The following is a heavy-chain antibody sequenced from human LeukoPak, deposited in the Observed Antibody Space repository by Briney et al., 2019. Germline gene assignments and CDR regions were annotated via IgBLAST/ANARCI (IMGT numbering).Heavy chain of an antibody. CDR1: GFTFSNYA. CDR3: ASDGGNSRSKIIYYFDY. J-gene: IGHJ4*02. D-gene: IGHD4-23*01. CDR2: ISYDGYNK. Sequence: GRSLRLSCAASGFTFSNYAMHWARQAPGKGLEWVAVISYDGYNKYYADSVKGRFTIARDNSKNTLYLQMNSLRTEDTAVYYCASDGGNSRSKIIYYFDYWGQGTLVTVSS. V-gene: IGHV3-30-3*01.